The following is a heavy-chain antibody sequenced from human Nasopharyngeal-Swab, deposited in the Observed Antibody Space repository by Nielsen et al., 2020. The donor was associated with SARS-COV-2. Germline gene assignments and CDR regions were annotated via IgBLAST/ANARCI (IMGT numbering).Heavy chain of an antibody. D-gene: IGHD5-18*01. CDR1: DCSISSSTFY. V-gene: IGHV4-39*01. CDR2: IYYSGST. Sequence: GSLRLSCTVSDCSISSSTFYWAWNRPPLGKGLEWIGSIYYSGSTHYNPSLKSRVTISADTSKNQFSLKLRSVTAADTAVYYCARQGPYDSYGPSKVWGQGTTVTVSS. CDR3: ARQGPYDSYGPSKV. J-gene: IGHJ6*02.